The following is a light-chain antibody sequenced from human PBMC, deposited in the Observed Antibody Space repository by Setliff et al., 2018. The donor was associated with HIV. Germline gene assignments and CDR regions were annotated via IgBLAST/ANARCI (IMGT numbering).Light chain of an antibody. CDR3: SSYINRNTKVV. CDR1: SSDVGGYNY. V-gene: IGLV2-14*01. Sequence: QSALTQPASVSGSPGQSITISCTGTSSDVGGYNYVSWYQQHPGKAPKLMIYEVSNRPSGVSNRFSGSKSGNTASLTISGLQAEDEADYYCSSYINRNTKVVFGGGTK. J-gene: IGLJ3*02. CDR2: EVS.